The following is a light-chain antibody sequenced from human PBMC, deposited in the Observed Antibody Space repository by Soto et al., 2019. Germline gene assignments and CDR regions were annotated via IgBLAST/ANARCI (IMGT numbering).Light chain of an antibody. CDR1: QSLVHTDVNTN. Sequence: DIVMTQTTLSSPVTIGQAASISCRSSQSLVHTDVNTNLSCFQQRPGQPPRLLIYKVSDRFSGVPYRFRGSGAGTAFTLTISRVDGEDVWGYYCMQDIQSPWPFGQGENVDMK. CDR3: MQDIQSPWP. V-gene: IGKV2-24*01. J-gene: IGKJ1*01. CDR2: KVS.